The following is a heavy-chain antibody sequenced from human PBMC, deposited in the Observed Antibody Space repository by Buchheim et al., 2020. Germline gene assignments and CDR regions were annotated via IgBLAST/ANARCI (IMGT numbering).Heavy chain of an antibody. D-gene: IGHD2-2*02. CDR2: IYYSGST. CDR1: GGSFSGYY. J-gene: IGHJ3*02. V-gene: IGHV4-34*11. CDR3: ASYRELDCSSTSCYNLGAFDI. Sequence: QVQLQQWGAGLLKPSETLSLTCAVYGGSFSGYYWSWIRQPPGKGLEWIGYIYYSGSTNYNPSLKSRVTISVDTSKNQFSLKLSSVTAADTAVYYCASYRELDCSSTSCYNLGAFDIWGQGT.